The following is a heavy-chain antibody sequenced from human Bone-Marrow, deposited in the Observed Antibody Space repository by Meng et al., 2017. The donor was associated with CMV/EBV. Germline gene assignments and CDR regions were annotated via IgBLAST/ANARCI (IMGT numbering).Heavy chain of an antibody. CDR3: AKLIWSGQLSPLDN. CDR1: GFTFSSYA. Sequence: GGSLRLSCAASGFTFSSYAMSWVRQAPGKGLEWVSVIYSGGSSTYYADSVKGRFTISRDNSKNTLYLQMNSLRAEDTAVYYCAKLIWSGQLSPLDNWGQGTLVTVSS. J-gene: IGHJ4*02. D-gene: IGHD3-3*01. CDR2: IYSGGSST. V-gene: IGHV3-23*03.